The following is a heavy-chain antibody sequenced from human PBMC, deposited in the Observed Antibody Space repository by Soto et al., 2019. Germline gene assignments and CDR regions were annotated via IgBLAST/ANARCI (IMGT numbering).Heavy chain of an antibody. Sequence: PWGSLRLSCAASGFTFSSYGMHWVRQAPGKGLEWVAVISYYGSNKYYADSVKGRFTISRDNSKNTLYLQMNSLRAEDTAVYYWAKNVYYYDISAYDQDNYWRQTTLIT. D-gene: IGHD3-22*01. J-gene: IGHJ4*02. CDR1: GFTFSSYG. V-gene: IGHV3-30*18. CDR3: AKNVYYYDISAYDQDNY. CDR2: ISYYGSNK.